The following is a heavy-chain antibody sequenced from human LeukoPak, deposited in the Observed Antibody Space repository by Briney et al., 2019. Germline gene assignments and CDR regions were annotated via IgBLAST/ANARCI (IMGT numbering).Heavy chain of an antibody. D-gene: IGHD1-26*01. CDR3: ARGGLGSYYANYYYYGMDV. CDR2: ISPYNGKT. V-gene: IGHV1-18*01. CDR1: GYTFSSYG. J-gene: IGHJ6*02. Sequence: VASMTVSCKASGYTFSSYGITWVRQAPGQGLEWMGWISPYNGKTNYAQRLQGRVTMTTDTSTSTALMELKSLRSDDTAVYYCARGGLGSYYANYYYYGMDVWGQGTTVTVSS.